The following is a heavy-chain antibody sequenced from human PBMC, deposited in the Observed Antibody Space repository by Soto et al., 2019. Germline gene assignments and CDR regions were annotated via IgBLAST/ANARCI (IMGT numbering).Heavy chain of an antibody. CDR1: GGSISSGGYY. D-gene: IGHD5-18*01. CDR3: ARRGYSYGYGFDY. CDR2: IYYSGST. V-gene: IGHV4-31*03. J-gene: IGHJ4*02. Sequence: SETLSLTCTVSGGSISSGGYYWSWIRQHPGKGLEWIGYIYYSGSTYYNPSLKSRVTISVDTSKNQFSLKLSSVTAADTAVYYCARRGYSYGYGFDYWGQGTLVTVSS.